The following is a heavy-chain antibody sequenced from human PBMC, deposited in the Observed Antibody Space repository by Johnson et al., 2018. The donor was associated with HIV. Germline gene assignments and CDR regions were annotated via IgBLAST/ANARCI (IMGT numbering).Heavy chain of an antibody. CDR2: LGGSGANT. CDR1: GITFSSSA. J-gene: IGHJ3*02. CDR3: AKPSTESAFDI. V-gene: IGHV3-23*04. Sequence: VQLVESGGGLLQPGGSLRLSCSSSGITFSSSAMSWVRQAPGKGLEWVSSLGGSGANTYYAHSVKGRFTISRDNSKNTLYLQMNSLRAEDTAVYYCAKPSTESAFDIWGQGTMVTVSS. D-gene: IGHD1-1*01.